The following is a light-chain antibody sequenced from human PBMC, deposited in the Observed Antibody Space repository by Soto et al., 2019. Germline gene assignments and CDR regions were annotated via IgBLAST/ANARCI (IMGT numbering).Light chain of an antibody. J-gene: IGKJ2*01. V-gene: IGKV1-5*03. CDR1: QSISSW. CDR3: QQYNSYYT. Sequence: RMSQCSSTLSATVGDRVTITCRASQSISSWLAWYQQKPGKAPKLLIYKASSLESGVPSRFSGSGSGTEFTLTISSLQPDDFATYYCQQYNSYYTFGQGTKVDIK. CDR2: KAS.